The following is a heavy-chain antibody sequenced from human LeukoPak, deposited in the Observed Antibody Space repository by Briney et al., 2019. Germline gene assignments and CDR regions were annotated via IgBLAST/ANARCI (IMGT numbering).Heavy chain of an antibody. CDR1: GYTFTSYD. D-gene: IGHD5-24*01. J-gene: IGHJ4*02. CDR3: ARENFLEMATNNCDY. V-gene: IGHV1-8*01. Sequence: ASVKVSCKASGYTFTSYDINWVRQATGQGLEWMGWMNPNSGNTGYAQKFQGRVTITADKSTSTAYMELSSLRSEDTAVYYCARENFLEMATNNCDYWGQGTLVTVSS. CDR2: MNPNSGNT.